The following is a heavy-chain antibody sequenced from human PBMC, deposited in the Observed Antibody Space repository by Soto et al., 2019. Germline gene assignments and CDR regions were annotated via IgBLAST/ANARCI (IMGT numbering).Heavy chain of an antibody. CDR2: IKQDGSEK. CDR1: GFTFRSYA. CDR3: ARGLVIRFFDY. D-gene: IGHD2-21*01. V-gene: IGHV3-7*01. J-gene: IGHJ4*02. Sequence: GGSLRLSCSASGFTFRSYAMSWVRQAPGKGLEWVANIKQDGSEKYYVDSVKGRFTISRDNAKNSLYLQMNSLRAEDTAVYYCARGLVIRFFDYWGQGTLVTVSS.